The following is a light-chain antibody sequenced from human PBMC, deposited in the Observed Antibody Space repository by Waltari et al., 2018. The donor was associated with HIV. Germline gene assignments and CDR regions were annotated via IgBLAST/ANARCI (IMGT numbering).Light chain of an antibody. CDR1: QSVLYTSDNKNN. CDR2: WAS. CDR3: QQYYSFPVT. J-gene: IGKJ4*01. V-gene: IGKV4-1*01. Sequence: IAMNQSPDSLAVSLGERATIKCKSRQSVLYTSDNKNNVAWYQQKPGQPPKLLIYWASTRESGVPDRFSGSGSGTDFTLTISNLQAEDVAVYYCQQYYSFPVTFGRGTRVELK.